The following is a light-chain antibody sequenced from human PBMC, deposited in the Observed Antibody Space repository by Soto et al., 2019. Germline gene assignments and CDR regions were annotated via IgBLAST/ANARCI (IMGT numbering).Light chain of an antibody. CDR2: DAS. J-gene: IGKJ5*01. CDR1: QSVSSY. V-gene: IGKV3-11*01. CDR3: QQHDILPIN. Sequence: EIVLTQSPATLSLSPGERATLSCRASQSVSSYLAWYQQKPGQAPRLLIYDASNRATGIPARFSGAGSGTDFTLTISRLEPEDFALYYCQQHDILPINFGQGTRLEIK.